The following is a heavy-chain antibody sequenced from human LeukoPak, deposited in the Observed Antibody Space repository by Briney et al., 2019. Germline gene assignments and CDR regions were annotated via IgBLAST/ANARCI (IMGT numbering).Heavy chain of an antibody. J-gene: IGHJ4*02. CDR1: VLTFSSYG. CDR3: AEHIVGATSFDY. CDR2: ISGSGGST. V-gene: IGHV3-23*01. D-gene: IGHD1-26*01. Sequence: GGSLRLSCAASVLTFSSYGMSWVRQASGKGLEWVSAISGSGGSTYYADSVKGRFTISRDNSKNTLYLQMNSLRAEDTAVYYCAEHIVGATSFDYWGQGNLVTVSS.